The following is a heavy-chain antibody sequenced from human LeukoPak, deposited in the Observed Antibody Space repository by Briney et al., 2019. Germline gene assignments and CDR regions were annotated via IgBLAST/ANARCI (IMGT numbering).Heavy chain of an antibody. CDR1: GYSFNKYW. J-gene: IGHJ5*02. D-gene: IGHD1-7*01. CDR2: IYPGDSDT. V-gene: IGHV5-51*01. Sequence: GESLKISCKASGYSFNKYWIAWVRQMPGKGLERMGIIYPGDSDTRYSPSLQGQVTISVDKSISTAYLQWSSLKASDTAMYYCTRGNNENYFDWFDPWGQGTLVTVSS. CDR3: TRGNNENYFDWFDP.